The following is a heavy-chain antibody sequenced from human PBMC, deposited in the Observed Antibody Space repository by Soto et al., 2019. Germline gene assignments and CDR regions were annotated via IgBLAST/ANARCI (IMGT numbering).Heavy chain of an antibody. D-gene: IGHD6-19*01. Sequence: ASVKVSCKASGYTFTSYGISWVRQAPGQGLEWMGWISAYNGNTNYSQKLQGRVTMTTDTSASTAYMELSSLRSEDTAVYYCARDLGGWTDYWGQGALVTVSS. V-gene: IGHV1-18*01. J-gene: IGHJ4*02. CDR2: ISAYNGNT. CDR1: GYTFTSYG. CDR3: ARDLGGWTDY.